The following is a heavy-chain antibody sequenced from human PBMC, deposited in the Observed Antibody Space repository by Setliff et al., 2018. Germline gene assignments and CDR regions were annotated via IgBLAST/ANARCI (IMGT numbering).Heavy chain of an antibody. J-gene: IGHJ5*02. CDR1: GFTFSSRW. CDR2: LKYDGSES. Sequence: GGSLRLSCVVSGFTFSSRWMGWVRQAPGKGLEWVANLKYDGSESFCVDSVKGRFTISRDNAKNSLYLQMNSLRVEDTAVYYCARVVDMGWFDPWGQGTLVTVSS. CDR3: ARVVDMGWFDP. V-gene: IGHV3-7*03.